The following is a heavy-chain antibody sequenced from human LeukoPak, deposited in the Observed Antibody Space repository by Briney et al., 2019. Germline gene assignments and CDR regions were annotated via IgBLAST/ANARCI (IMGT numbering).Heavy chain of an antibody. CDR1: GGTCSSYA. CDR3: ATADTAMVPPYYYYYGMDV. D-gene: IGHD5-18*01. V-gene: IGHV1-69*01. J-gene: IGHJ6*04. Sequence: SVKVSCKASGGTCSSYAISWVRQAPGQGLEWMGGIIPIFGTANYAQKFQGRVTITADESTSTAYMELSSLRSEDTAVYYCATADTAMVPPYYYYYGMDVWGKGTTVTVSS. CDR2: IIPIFGTA.